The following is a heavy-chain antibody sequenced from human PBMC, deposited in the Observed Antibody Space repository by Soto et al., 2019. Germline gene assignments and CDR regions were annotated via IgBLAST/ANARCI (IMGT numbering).Heavy chain of an antibody. CDR1: GFTFNSYA. D-gene: IGHD3-16*01. Sequence: GGSLRLSCAASGFTFNSYAMSWVRQAPGKGLEWVSAISGSGGSTYYADSVKGRFTISRDNSKNTLYLQMNSLRAEDTAVYYCAKDWGKNQVSDYWGQGTLVTVSS. CDR2: ISGSGGST. V-gene: IGHV3-23*01. J-gene: IGHJ4*02. CDR3: AKDWGKNQVSDY.